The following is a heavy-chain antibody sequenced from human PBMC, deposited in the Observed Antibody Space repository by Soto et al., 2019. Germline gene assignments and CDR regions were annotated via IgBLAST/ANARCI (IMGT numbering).Heavy chain of an antibody. CDR3: AIGVGGYDFFYYYGMDV. CDR1: GYTFTGYY. J-gene: IGHJ6*02. V-gene: IGHV1-2*04. Sequence: ASVKVSCKASGYTFTGYYMHWVRQAPGQGLEWMGWINPNSGGTNYAQKFQGWVTMTRDTSISTAYMELSRLRSDDTAVYYCAIGVGGYDFFYYYGMDVWGQGTTVTVS. CDR2: INPNSGGT. D-gene: IGHD5-12*01.